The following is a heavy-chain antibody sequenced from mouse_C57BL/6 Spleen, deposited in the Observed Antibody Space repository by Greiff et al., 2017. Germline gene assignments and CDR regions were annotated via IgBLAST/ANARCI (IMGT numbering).Heavy chain of an antibody. CDR2: IYPRSGNT. D-gene: IGHD2-3*01. Sequence: QVQLQQSGAELARPGASVKLSCKASGYTFTSYGISWVKQRTGQGLEWIGEIYPRSGNTYYNEKFKGKATLTADKSSSTAYMELRSLTSEDSAVYFCAREGGLLRFAYWGQGTLVTVSA. V-gene: IGHV1-81*01. CDR1: GYTFTSYG. J-gene: IGHJ3*01. CDR3: AREGGLLRFAY.